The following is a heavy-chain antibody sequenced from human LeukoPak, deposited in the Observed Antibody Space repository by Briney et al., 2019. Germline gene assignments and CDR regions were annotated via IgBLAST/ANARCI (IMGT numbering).Heavy chain of an antibody. CDR2: IYTSGST. CDR1: GGSISSYY. D-gene: IGHD2-2*02. Sequence: SETLSLTCTVSGGSISSYYWSWIRQPPGKVLEWIGYIYTSGSTNYNPSLKSRVTISVDTSKNQFSLKLSSVTAADTAVYYCARESSTSCYRDWGQGTLVTVSS. J-gene: IGHJ4*02. V-gene: IGHV4-4*09. CDR3: ARESSTSCYRD.